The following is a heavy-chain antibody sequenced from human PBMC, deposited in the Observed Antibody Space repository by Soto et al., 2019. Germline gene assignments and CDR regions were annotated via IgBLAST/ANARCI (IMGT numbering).Heavy chain of an antibody. Sequence: QVQLVESGGGVVQPGRSLRLSCAASGFTFSDYGMHWVRQTPGKGLEWVALIWHDGNEKYYADSAKGRFTVSRDNSKNTLYLQMNSLRDEDTALYYCAREFGQYGNYRFDPWGQGTLVAVSS. CDR1: GFTFSDYG. J-gene: IGHJ5*02. D-gene: IGHD3-16*01. CDR3: AREFGQYGNYRFDP. CDR2: IWHDGNEK. V-gene: IGHV3-33*01.